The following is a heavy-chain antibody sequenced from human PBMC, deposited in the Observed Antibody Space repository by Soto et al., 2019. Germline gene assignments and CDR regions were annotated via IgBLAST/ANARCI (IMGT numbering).Heavy chain of an antibody. CDR3: ARYWSSSSCYTGYGMDV. CDR2: IYYSGST. V-gene: IGHV4-31*03. J-gene: IGHJ6*02. CDR1: GGSISSGGYY. D-gene: IGHD2-2*02. Sequence: RYLTCTVSGGSISSGGYYWSWIRQHPGKGLEWLGYIYYSGSTCYNPSLKSRVTISVDTSKNQFCLKLSSVTAADTAVYYCARYWSSSSCYTGYGMDVWGQGTTVTVSS.